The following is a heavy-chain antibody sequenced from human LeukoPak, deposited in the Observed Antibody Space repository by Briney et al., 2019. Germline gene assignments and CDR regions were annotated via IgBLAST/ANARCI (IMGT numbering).Heavy chain of an antibody. D-gene: IGHD6-25*01. CDR3: ARRTTFSSGFDP. Sequence: SETLSLTCSDSGGSISTVPYYWGWIRQPPGKGLEWIGNFYYGGSTFYNPSLKSRVTISVDTSKNQFSLRLTSVTAADTAVYYCARRTTFSSGFDPWGQGTLVSVSS. CDR1: GGSISTVPYY. V-gene: IGHV4-39*01. CDR2: FYYGGST. J-gene: IGHJ5*02.